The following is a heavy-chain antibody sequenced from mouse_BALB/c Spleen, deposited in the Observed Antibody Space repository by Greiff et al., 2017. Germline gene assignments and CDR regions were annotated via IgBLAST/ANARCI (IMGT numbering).Heavy chain of an antibody. CDR2: IDPANGNT. D-gene: IGHD2-10*02. V-gene: IGHV14-3*02. Sequence: EVKLMESGAELVKPGASVKLSCTASGFNIKDTYMHWVKQRPEQGLEWIGRIDPANGNTKYDPKFQGKATITADTSSNTAYLQLSSLTSEDTAVYYCARGYGRGFDYWGQGTTLTVSS. CDR3: ARGYGRGFDY. CDR1: GFNIKDTY. J-gene: IGHJ2*01.